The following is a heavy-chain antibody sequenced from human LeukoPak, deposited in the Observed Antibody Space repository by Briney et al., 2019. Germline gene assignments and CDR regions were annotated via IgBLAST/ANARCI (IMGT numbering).Heavy chain of an antibody. V-gene: IGHV4-34*01. Sequence: SETLSLTCAVYGGSFSGYYWTWIRPPPGKGLEWIGEINHGGSTDYNPSLKIRVTISADTSKNQFSLKLTFVTAADTAVYYCARKLDVWGKGTTVTISS. CDR3: ARKLDV. J-gene: IGHJ6*04. CDR1: GGSFSGYY. CDR2: INHGGST.